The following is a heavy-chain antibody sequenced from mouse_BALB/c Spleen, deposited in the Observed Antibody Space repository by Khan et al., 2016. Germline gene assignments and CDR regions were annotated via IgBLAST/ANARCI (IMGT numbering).Heavy chain of an antibody. CDR2: ISYSGST. V-gene: IGHV3-2*02. Sequence: EVQLQESGPGLVKPSQSLSLTCTVTGYSITSDYAWNWIRQFPGNKLEWMGYISYSGSTSYTPSLKSRISITRDTSKNQFFLQLNSDATENTATYYCARYYYDRGYFDYRGQGTTLTVSS. D-gene: IGHD2-4*01. CDR3: ARYYYDRGYFDY. CDR1: GYSITSDYA. J-gene: IGHJ2*01.